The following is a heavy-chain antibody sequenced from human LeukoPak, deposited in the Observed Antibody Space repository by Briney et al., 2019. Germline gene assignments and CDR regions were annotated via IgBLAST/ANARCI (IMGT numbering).Heavy chain of an antibody. CDR3: ARAAYSGSYHSDY. D-gene: IGHD1-26*01. J-gene: IGHJ4*02. V-gene: IGHV4-31*03. Sequence: SQTLSLTCTVSGDSISNNNFYWNWIRQHPGRGLEWIGYIHYSGSTYYNPSLKMRLTISVVTSKNQFSLKLISVTAADTAVYYCARAAYSGSYHSDYWGQGTLVTVSS. CDR1: GDSISNNNFY. CDR2: IHYSGST.